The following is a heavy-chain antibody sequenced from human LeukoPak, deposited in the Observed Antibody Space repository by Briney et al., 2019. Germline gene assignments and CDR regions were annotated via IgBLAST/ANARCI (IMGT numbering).Heavy chain of an antibody. J-gene: IGHJ3*02. Sequence: GGSLRLSCAASGFTFSSYAMSWVRQAPGKGLEWVSAISGSGGSTYYADSVKGRFTISRDNSKNTLYLQMNSLRAEDTAVYYCAKDGESGYSYALDAFDIWGQGTMVTVSS. V-gene: IGHV3-23*01. D-gene: IGHD5-18*01. CDR2: ISGSGGST. CDR1: GFTFSSYA. CDR3: AKDGESGYSYALDAFDI.